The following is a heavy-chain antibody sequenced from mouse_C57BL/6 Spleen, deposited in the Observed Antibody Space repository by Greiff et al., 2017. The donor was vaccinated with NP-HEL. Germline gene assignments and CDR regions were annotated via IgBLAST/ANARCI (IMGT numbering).Heavy chain of an antibody. Sequence: QVQLQQPGAELVKPGASVKMSCKASGYTFTSYWITWVKQRPGQGLEWIGDIYPGSGSTNYNEKFKSKATLTVDTSSSTAYMQLSSLTSEDSAVYYCARPPGSSWYVDVWGTGTTVTVSS. V-gene: IGHV1-55*01. CDR1: GYTFTSYW. CDR3: ARPPGSSWYVDV. CDR2: IYPGSGST. D-gene: IGHD1-1*01. J-gene: IGHJ1*03.